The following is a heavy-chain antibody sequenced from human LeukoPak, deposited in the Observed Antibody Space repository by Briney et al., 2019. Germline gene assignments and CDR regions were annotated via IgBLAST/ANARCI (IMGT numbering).Heavy chain of an antibody. CDR2: INHSGST. D-gene: IGHD5-12*01. Sequence: SSETLSLTCAVYGGSFSGYYWSWIHQPPGKGLEWIGEINHSGSTNYNPSLKSRVTISVDKSKNQFSLKLTSVTAADTAVYYCARVGDSGYDLDSWGQGTLVTVSS. V-gene: IGHV4-34*01. CDR3: ARVGDSGYDLDS. J-gene: IGHJ4*02. CDR1: GGSFSGYY.